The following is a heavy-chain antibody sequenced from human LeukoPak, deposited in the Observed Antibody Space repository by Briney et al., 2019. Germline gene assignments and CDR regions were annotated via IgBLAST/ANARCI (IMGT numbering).Heavy chain of an antibody. D-gene: IGHD3-22*01. Sequence: SETLSLTCTVSGGFIYSYYWSWIPQPPGKGLEWIGYIYYSGKTNYNPSLKSRVTISVDTSKNQFSLRLSSVTAADTAVYYCARAPYYYDNTGYLHYFDYWGQGTLVTVSS. V-gene: IGHV4-59*01. CDR3: ARAPYYYDNTGYLHYFDY. J-gene: IGHJ4*02. CDR2: IYYSGKT. CDR1: GGFIYSYY.